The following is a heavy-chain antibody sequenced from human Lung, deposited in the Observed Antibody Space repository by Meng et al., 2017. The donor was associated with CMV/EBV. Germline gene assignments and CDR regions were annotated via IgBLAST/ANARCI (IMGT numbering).Heavy chain of an antibody. Sequence: GESLKISCVASGLTFSSHPMTWVRQAPGKGLEWVSSISGSGGSTYSADSVQGRFTISRDNSKNTLYLQMSALRDEDTALYYCARGGPVAGKNWVDRWGQGTLVT. V-gene: IGHV3-23*01. J-gene: IGHJ5*02. D-gene: IGHD6-19*01. CDR1: GLTFSSHP. CDR2: ISGSGGST. CDR3: ARGGPVAGKNWVDR.